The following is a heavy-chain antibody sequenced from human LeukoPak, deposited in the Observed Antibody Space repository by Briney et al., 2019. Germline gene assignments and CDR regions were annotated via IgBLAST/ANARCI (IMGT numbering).Heavy chain of an antibody. D-gene: IGHD3-10*01. CDR2: IYYSGST. CDR1: GGSISSSSYY. Sequence: PSETLSLTCTVSGGSISSSSYYWGWIRQPPGTGLEWIGSIYYSGSTYYNPSLKSRVTISVDTSKNQFSLKLSSVTAADTAVYHCARMIRGGTYDYYYYYMDVWGKGTTVTISS. J-gene: IGHJ6*03. CDR3: ARMIRGGTYDYYYYYMDV. V-gene: IGHV4-39*07.